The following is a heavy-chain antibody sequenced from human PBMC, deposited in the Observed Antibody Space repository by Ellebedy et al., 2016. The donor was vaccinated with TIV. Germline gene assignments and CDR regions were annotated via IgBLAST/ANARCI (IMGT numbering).Heavy chain of an antibody. D-gene: IGHD1-26*01. CDR2: ITNKGRGGTT. Sequence: PGGSLRHSCAASGFTFSDHYLDRVRQAPGKGLAWVGLITNKGRGGTTEYAASVKGRITISRDDSNNLLYLQLNSLKSEDTAVYYCASLVVGGTPSDYWGQGTLVTVSS. CDR3: ASLVVGGTPSDY. J-gene: IGHJ4*02. V-gene: IGHV3-72*01. CDR1: GFTFSDHY.